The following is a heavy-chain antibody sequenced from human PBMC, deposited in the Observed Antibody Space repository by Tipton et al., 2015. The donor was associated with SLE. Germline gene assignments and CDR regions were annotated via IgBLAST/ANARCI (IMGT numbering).Heavy chain of an antibody. CDR1: GYSFTSYW. Sequence: QLVQSGAEGKKPGESLKISCKGSGYSFTSYWIGWVRQMPGKGLEWMGIIYPGDSDTRYSPSFQGQVTISAAKSISTAYLQWSSLKASDTAMYYCARHPPRSSSRSSFDYWGQGTLVTVSS. V-gene: IGHV5-51*01. J-gene: IGHJ4*02. D-gene: IGHD6-13*01. CDR3: ARHPPRSSSRSSFDY. CDR2: IYPGDSDT.